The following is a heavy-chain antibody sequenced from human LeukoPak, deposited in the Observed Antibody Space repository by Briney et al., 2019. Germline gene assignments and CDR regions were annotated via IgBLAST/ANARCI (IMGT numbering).Heavy chain of an antibody. V-gene: IGHV3-33*01. D-gene: IGHD3-22*01. CDR2: IWYDGSNK. CDR3: QREVDYDSRWRLEVGFAY. CDR1: GFTFSSYG. J-gene: IGHJ4*02. Sequence: GGSLRLSCAASGFTFSSYGMHWVRQAPGKGLEWVAVIWYDGSNKYYADSVKGRFTISRDNSKNTLYLQMNSVRAEDTVVYYCQREVDYDSRWRLEVGFAYWGQEPLVTVSS.